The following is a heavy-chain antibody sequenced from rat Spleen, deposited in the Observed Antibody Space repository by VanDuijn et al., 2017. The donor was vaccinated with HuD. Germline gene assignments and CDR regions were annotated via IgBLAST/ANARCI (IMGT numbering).Heavy chain of an antibody. J-gene: IGHJ4*01. CDR2: ISTRGGST. V-gene: IGHV5-27*01. Sequence: EVQLVESGGGLVQPGRSLKLSCAASGFTFSNYYMAWVRQAPTKGLEWVAYISTRGGSTYSRASVKGRFTISRDKGKSDLYLQMDSRRSEDTATYYCATTDTYGVMDAWGQGASVTVSS. CDR3: ATTDTYGVMDA. CDR1: GFTFSNYY. D-gene: IGHD2-1*01.